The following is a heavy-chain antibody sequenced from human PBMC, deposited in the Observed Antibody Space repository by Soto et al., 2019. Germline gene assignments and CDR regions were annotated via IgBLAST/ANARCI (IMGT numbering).Heavy chain of an antibody. CDR3: ARTTFYDIFTAYYSLFDC. Sequence: QVQLQESGPGLVKPSQTLTLTCTVSGGSISSGSFYWSWIRQHPGKGLEWIGHISDSGSCYYNPSLESRVTISVDTSKNQFSLKLSAVTAADTAVYFCARTTFYDIFTAYYSLFDCWGQGTLVTVSS. CDR1: GGSISSGSFY. CDR2: ISDSGSC. J-gene: IGHJ4*02. D-gene: IGHD3-9*01. V-gene: IGHV4-31*03.